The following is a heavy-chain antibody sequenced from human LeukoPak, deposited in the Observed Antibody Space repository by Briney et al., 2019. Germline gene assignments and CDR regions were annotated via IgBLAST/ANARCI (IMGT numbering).Heavy chain of an antibody. J-gene: IGHJ1*01. Sequence: PSETLSLTCTVSGGSISSSNYYWDWIRQPPGKRLEWIGSIYYSGSTYDNPSLKGRVTISVDTSKNHFSLKLSSVTAADTAVHYCASPNYYETSGNEYFHHWGQGTLVTVSS. CDR1: GGSISSSNYY. CDR2: IYYSGST. D-gene: IGHD3-22*01. V-gene: IGHV4-39*02. CDR3: ASPNYYETSGNEYFHH.